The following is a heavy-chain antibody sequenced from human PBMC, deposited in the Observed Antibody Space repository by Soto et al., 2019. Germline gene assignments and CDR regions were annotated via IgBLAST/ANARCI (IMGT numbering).Heavy chain of an antibody. CDR3: ASTPWPRLTCSDL. Sequence: GASGKVSCKASGYTFTSYGISWVRQAPGQGLEWMGWISAYNGNTNYAQKLQGRVTMTTDTSTSTAYMELRSLRSDDTAVYFCASTPWPRLTCSDLWGQGPLVTGSS. CDR2: ISAYNGNT. V-gene: IGHV1-18*01. J-gene: IGHJ5*02. CDR1: GYTFTSYG. D-gene: IGHD3-10*02.